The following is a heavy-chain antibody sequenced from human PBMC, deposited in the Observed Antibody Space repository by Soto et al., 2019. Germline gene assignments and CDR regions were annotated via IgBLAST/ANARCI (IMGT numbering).Heavy chain of an antibody. D-gene: IGHD2-2*02. CDR3: AREYTAWPLAYGLDV. CDR2: ISSRSDI. CDR1: GFTFSTYS. J-gene: IGHJ6*02. V-gene: IGHV3-21*01. Sequence: GGSLRLSCVGSGFTFSTYSINWVRQAPGKGLEWVSSISSRSDIYYADSVKGRFTISRDNAKNPVSLHMNSLRAEDTAVYYCAREYTAWPLAYGLDVWGQGTTVTVSS.